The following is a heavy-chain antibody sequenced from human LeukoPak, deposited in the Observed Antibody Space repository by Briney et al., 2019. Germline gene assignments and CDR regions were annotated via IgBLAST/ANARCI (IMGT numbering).Heavy chain of an antibody. CDR2: IGPSGGST. J-gene: IGHJ4*01. Sequence: GSLRLSCAASGFTFTNYAMSWVRQAPGKGLEWVSGIGPSGGSTYYAHSVNGRFTISRDNSRNTLYVQMNSLRAEDTAIYYCAKARPRPYSTSAQGGFDPLGQGTL. V-gene: IGHV3-23*01. CDR1: GFTFTNYA. D-gene: IGHD2/OR15-2a*01. CDR3: AKARPRPYSTSAQGGFDP.